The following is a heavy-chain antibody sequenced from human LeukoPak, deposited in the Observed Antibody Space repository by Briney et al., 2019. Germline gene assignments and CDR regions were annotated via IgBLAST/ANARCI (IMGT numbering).Heavy chain of an antibody. CDR3: ARDLPSGYDFYGMDV. CDR2: IYYSGST. CDR1: GGSISSYY. V-gene: IGHV4-59*01. D-gene: IGHD5-12*01. Sequence: SETLSLTCTVSGGSISSYYWSWIWQPPGKGLEWIGYIYYSGSTNYNPSLKSRVTISVDTSKNQFSLKLSSVTAADTAVYYCARDLPSGYDFYGMDVWGQGTTVTVSS. J-gene: IGHJ6*02.